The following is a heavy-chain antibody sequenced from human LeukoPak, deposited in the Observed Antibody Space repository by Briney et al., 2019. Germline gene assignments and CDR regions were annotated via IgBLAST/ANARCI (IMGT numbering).Heavy chain of an antibody. V-gene: IGHV1-18*01. Sequence: GASVKVSGKASGYTFTSYGISWVRQAPGQGLEWMGWISAYNGNTNYAQKLQGRVTMTTDTSTSTAYMELRSLRSDDTAVYYCARIYDSSGYLNYYYGMDVWGQGTTVTVSS. CDR3: ARIYDSSGYLNYYYGMDV. D-gene: IGHD3-22*01. CDR2: ISAYNGNT. CDR1: GYTFTSYG. J-gene: IGHJ6*02.